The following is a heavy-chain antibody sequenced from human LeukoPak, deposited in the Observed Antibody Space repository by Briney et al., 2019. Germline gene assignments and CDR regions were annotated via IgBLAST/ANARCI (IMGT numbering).Heavy chain of an antibody. CDR1: GFTFSSYG. V-gene: IGHV3-30*02. CDR2: IRYDGSNK. CDR3: AKVAYYYDSSGYYAPAGGYYFDY. D-gene: IGHD3-22*01. Sequence: GGSLRLSCAASGFTFSSYGMHWVRQAPGKGLEWVAFIRYDGSNKYYADSVKGRFTISRDNSKNTLYLQMNSLRAEDTAVYYCAKVAYYYDSSGYYAPAGGYYFDYWGQGTLVTVSS. J-gene: IGHJ4*02.